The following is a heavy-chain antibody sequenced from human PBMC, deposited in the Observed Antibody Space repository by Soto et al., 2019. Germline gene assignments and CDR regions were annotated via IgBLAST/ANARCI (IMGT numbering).Heavy chain of an antibody. Sequence: QVQLVQSGAEVKRPGSSVKLSCKASGGTFTYYGISWVRQAPGQGLEWMGGIIPIIGPATYAQKFQGRLTTTADQSTSTANMELSSLGSEDTALYYCARDLGTTIAGPPRRETYGWLDPWGQGTLVTVSS. CDR3: ARDLGTTIAGPPRRETYGWLDP. D-gene: IGHD3-22*01. CDR2: IIPIIGPA. CDR1: GGTFTYYG. J-gene: IGHJ5*02. V-gene: IGHV1-69*01.